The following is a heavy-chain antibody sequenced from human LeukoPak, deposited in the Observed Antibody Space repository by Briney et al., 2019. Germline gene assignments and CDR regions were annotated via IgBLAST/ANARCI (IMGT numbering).Heavy chain of an antibody. D-gene: IGHD2-15*01. Sequence: SETLSLTCTVSGGSISSGSYYWSWIRQPAGKGLEWIGRIYTSGSTNYNPFLKSRVTISVDTSKNQFSLKLSSVTAADTAVYYCAREGYCSGGSCYSGPYYYYYMDVWGKGTTVTVSS. J-gene: IGHJ6*03. V-gene: IGHV4-61*02. CDR3: AREGYCSGGSCYSGPYYYYYMDV. CDR1: GGSISSGSYY. CDR2: IYTSGST.